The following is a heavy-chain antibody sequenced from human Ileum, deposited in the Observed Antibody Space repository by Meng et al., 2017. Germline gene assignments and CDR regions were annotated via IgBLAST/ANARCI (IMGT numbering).Heavy chain of an antibody. CDR1: GFSLSTSGVG. V-gene: IGHV2-5*02. D-gene: IGHD6-13*01. Sequence: QSSLNESCPTLVKPTETLTLPCTFSGFSLSTSGVGVGWIRQPPGKALEWLVVIYWDNDKRYSPSLKSRLTITKDTAKNQVVLAMTNMDPADTATYYCAHRSSYSSTWDTPIFDYWGQGTLVTVSS. CDR3: AHRSSYSSTWDTPIFDY. CDR2: IYWDNDK. J-gene: IGHJ4*02.